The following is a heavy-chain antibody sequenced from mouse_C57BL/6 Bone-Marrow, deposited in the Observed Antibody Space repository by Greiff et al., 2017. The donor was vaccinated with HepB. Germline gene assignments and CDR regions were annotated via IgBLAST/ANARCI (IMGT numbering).Heavy chain of an antibody. CDR2: IYPRSGNT. CDR3: AKIYYDYDGGY. Sequence: QVQLQQSGAELARPGASVKLSCKASGYTFTSCGISWVKQRTGQGLEWIGEIYPRSGNTYYNEKFKGKATLTADKSSSTAYMELRSLTSEDSAVYFCAKIYYDYDGGYWGQGTSVTVSS. J-gene: IGHJ4*01. D-gene: IGHD2-4*01. V-gene: IGHV1-81*01. CDR1: GYTFTSCG.